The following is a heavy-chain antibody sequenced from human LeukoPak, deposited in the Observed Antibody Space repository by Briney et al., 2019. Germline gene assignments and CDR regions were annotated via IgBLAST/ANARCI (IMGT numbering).Heavy chain of an antibody. V-gene: IGHV3-73*01. CDR3: AKVSYDSSNY. CDR1: GFTFSGSA. Sequence: GGPLRLSCAASGFTFSGSAMHWVRQASGKGLEWVGRIRSKANSYATAYAASVKGRFTISRDNSKNTLYLQMNSLRAEDTAVYYCAKVSYDSSNYWGQGTLVTVSS. J-gene: IGHJ4*02. D-gene: IGHD3-22*01. CDR2: IRSKANSYAT.